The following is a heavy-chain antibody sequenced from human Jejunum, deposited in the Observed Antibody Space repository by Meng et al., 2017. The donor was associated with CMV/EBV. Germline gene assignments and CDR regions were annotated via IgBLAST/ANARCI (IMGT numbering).Heavy chain of an antibody. CDR3: AREPWGGYYGPY. J-gene: IGHJ4*02. Sequence: APSGFPVSNNYMSWVRQAPGKGLEWVSNIYGGGSTYYVDSVKGRFTISRDNSKNTVYLQMSSLRAEDTATYYCAREPWGGYYGPYWGQGSLVTVSS. CDR2: IYGGGST. CDR1: GFPVSNNY. D-gene: IGHD3-3*01. V-gene: IGHV3-53*01.